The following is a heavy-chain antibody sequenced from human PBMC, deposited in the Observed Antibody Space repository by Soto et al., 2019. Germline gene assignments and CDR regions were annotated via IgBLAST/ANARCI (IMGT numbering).Heavy chain of an antibody. J-gene: IGHJ5*02. CDR3: ARGPAQFDP. V-gene: IGHV1-69*10. CDR1: GGSFSSLV. CDR2: TNPMLGVA. Sequence: SVKVSCKASGGSFSSLVISWLRQAPGQGPEWMGGTNPMLGVANFAQKFQDRVTITADESTTTAYMELSSLRSEDKAVYYCARGPAQFDPWGQGTLVTVSS. D-gene: IGHD2-2*01.